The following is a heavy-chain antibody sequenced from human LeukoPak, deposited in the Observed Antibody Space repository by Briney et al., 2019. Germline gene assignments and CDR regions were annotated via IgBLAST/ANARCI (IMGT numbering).Heavy chain of an antibody. V-gene: IGHV3-23*01. CDR1: GFTFSNYA. CDR3: AKDGQYSTGWYFDY. J-gene: IGHJ4*02. CDR2: ISVSGGSR. D-gene: IGHD6-19*01. Sequence: GGSLRLSCAASGFTFSNYAMSWARQAPGKGLEWVSGISVSGGSRYYADSVKGRFTISRDNSKDTLYLQMNSLRAEDTAVYYCAKDGQYSTGWYFDYWGQGTLVTVSS.